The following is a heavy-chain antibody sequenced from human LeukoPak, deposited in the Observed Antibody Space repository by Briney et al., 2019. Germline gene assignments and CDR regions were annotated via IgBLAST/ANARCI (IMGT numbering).Heavy chain of an antibody. CDR1: GGSISSGGYY. Sequence: SETLSLTCTVSGGSISSGGYYWSWIRQPPGKGLEWIGYIYHSGSTYYNPSLKSRVTISVDRSKNQFSLKLSSVTAADTAVYHSAMSTQGYYDFWSGYYYWDYWGQGTLVTVSS. J-gene: IGHJ4*02. D-gene: IGHD3-3*01. CDR3: AMSTQGYYDFWSGYYYWDY. CDR2: IYHSGST. V-gene: IGHV4-30-2*01.